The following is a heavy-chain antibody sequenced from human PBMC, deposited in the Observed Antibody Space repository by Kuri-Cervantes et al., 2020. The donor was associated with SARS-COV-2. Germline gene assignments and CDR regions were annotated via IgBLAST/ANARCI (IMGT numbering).Heavy chain of an antibody. CDR3: ARLAWEFKAAASWFDP. D-gene: IGHD6-13*01. Sequence: GSLRLSCAVYGGSFSGYYWSWIRQPPGKGLEWIGEINHSGSTNYNPSLKSRVTISVDTSKNQFSLKLSSVTAADTAVYYCARLAWEFKAAASWFDPWGQGTLVTVSS. CDR1: GGSFSGYY. V-gene: IGHV4-34*01. CDR2: INHSGST. J-gene: IGHJ5*02.